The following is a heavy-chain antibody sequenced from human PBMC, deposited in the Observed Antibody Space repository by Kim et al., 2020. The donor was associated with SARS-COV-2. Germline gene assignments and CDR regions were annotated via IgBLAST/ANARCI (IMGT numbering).Heavy chain of an antibody. CDR1: GYSISSGYY. Sequence: SETLSLTCTVSGYSISSGYYWGWIRQPPGKGLEWIGSIYHSGSTYYNPSLKSRVTISVDTSKNQFSLKLSSVTAADTAVYYCARDPDYDYVWGSYRYGGWFDPWGQGTLVTVSS. D-gene: IGHD3-16*02. CDR3: ARDPDYDYVWGSYRYGGWFDP. V-gene: IGHV4-38-2*02. J-gene: IGHJ5*02. CDR2: IYHSGST.